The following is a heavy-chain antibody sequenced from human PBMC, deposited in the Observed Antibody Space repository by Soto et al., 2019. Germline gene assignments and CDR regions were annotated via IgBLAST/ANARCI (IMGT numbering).Heavy chain of an antibody. J-gene: IGHJ6*03. V-gene: IGHV4-34*01. CDR1: GGSFSGYY. CDR2: INHSGST. Sequence: SETLSLTCAVYGGSFSGYYWSWIRQPPGKGLEWIGEINHSGSTNYNPSLKSRVTISVDTSKNQFSLKLSSVTAADTAVYYCAIGRRDYDFWRGPPAYYYYKDVWGKGTTVTVSS. CDR3: AIGRRDYDFWRGPPAYYYYKDV. D-gene: IGHD3-3*01.